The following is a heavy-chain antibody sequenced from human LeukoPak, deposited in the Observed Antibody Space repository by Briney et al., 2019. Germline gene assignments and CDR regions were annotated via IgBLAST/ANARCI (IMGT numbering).Heavy chain of an antibody. CDR2: MNPNSGRT. J-gene: IGHJ4*02. CDR1: GYTLTSYD. D-gene: IGHD4-23*01. Sequence: GASVKVSCKASGYTLTSYDINWVRQATGQGLEWMGWMNPNSGRTGYAQKFQGRITMTRNTSISTAYMELSSLRSDDTAVYYCARETPSRSFDYWGQGALVTVSS. CDR3: ARETPSRSFDY. V-gene: IGHV1-8*01.